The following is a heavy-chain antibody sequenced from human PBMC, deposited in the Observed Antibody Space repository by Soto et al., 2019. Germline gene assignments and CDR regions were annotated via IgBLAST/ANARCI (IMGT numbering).Heavy chain of an antibody. CDR1: GGSFSGYY. Sequence: PSETLSLTCAVYGGSFSGYYWSWIRQPPGKGLEWIGEINHSGSTNYNPSLKSRVTISVDTSKNQFSLKLSSVTAADTAVYYCAREGCSSTSCPIDYWGQGTLVTVSS. D-gene: IGHD2-2*01. V-gene: IGHV4-34*01. J-gene: IGHJ4*02. CDR3: AREGCSSTSCPIDY. CDR2: INHSGST.